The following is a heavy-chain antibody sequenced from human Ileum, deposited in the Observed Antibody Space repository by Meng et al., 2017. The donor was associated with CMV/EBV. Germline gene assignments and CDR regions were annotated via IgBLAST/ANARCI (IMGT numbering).Heavy chain of an antibody. CDR3: ARDRAVVAVGMLNRVNYHGMDV. V-gene: IGHV1-46*01. D-gene: IGHD2-2*01. J-gene: IGHJ6*02. CDR2: INPTDGTT. CDR1: GYTRTSQY. Sequence: ASVNVSCKASGYTRTSQYMHWVRQTPGQGLEWMGIINPTDGTTSYAQKFQGRVTMASDTSTNTVYMDLSSLRSEDTAVYYCARDRAVVAVGMLNRVNYHGMDVWGQGTTVTVSS.